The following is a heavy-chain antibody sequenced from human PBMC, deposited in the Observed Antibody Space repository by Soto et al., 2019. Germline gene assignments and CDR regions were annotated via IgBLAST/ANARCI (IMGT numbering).Heavy chain of an antibody. J-gene: IGHJ5*02. CDR3: DSAYCSGDSCYSVDWFDP. Sequence: SETLSLTCTVSGGSISSGDYYWSWIRQPPGKGLEWFGYIYYSGSTYYNPSLKSRVTISVDTSKNQFSLKLSSVSAADAAVYDCDSAYCSGDSCYSVDWFDPWGQGTLVTVSS. CDR1: GGSISSGDYY. D-gene: IGHD2-15*01. CDR2: IYYSGST. V-gene: IGHV4-30-4*01.